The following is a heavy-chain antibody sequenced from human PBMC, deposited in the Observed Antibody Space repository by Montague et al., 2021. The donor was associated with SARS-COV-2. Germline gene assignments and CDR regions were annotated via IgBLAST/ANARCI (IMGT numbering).Heavy chain of an antibody. CDR1: GFSLSTSGMC. Sequence: PALVKPTQTLTLTCTFSGFSLSTSGMCVSWIRQPPGKALEWLARIDWDDDKYYSTSLKTRLTISKDTSKNQVVLTMTNMDPVDTATYYCARVSSSWSQDYYYYMDVWGKGTTVT. V-gene: IGHV2-70*11. CDR2: IDWDDDK. J-gene: IGHJ6*03. CDR3: ARVSSSWSQDYYYYMDV. D-gene: IGHD6-13*01.